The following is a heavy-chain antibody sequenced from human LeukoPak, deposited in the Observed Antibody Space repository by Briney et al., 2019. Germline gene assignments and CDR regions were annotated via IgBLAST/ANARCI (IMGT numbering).Heavy chain of an antibody. V-gene: IGHV5-10-1*01. D-gene: IGHD6-13*01. CDR1: GYIFTNYW. J-gene: IGHJ5*02. Sequence: KSGESLRISCKGSGYIFTNYWISWVRQMPGKGLEWMGRIDPSHSYTNYSPSFQGHVTISADKSISTAYLQWSSLKASDTAMYYCARGRAATGTDWFDPWGQGTLVTVSS. CDR3: ARGRAATGTDWFDP. CDR2: IDPSHSYT.